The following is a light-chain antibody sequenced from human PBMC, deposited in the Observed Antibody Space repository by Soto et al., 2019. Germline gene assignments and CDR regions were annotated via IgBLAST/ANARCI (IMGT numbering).Light chain of an antibody. CDR3: QQYGSDLS. J-gene: IGKJ5*01. CDR2: GAS. Sequence: EIVLTQSPGTLSLSPGERATLSCRASQSVSSRRVAWYQQKPGQAPRFLIYGASTRPTGIPDRFSGSGSGTDFTLTISRLEPEDFAVYYCQQYGSDLSFGQGTRLEIK. CDR1: QSVSSRR. V-gene: IGKV3-20*01.